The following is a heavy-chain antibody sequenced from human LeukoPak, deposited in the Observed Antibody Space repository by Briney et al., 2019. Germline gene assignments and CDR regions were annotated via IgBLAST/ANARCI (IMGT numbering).Heavy chain of an antibody. J-gene: IGHJ4*02. CDR3: ARAANLTIPPFKD. CDR1: GGTFSSYA. V-gene: IGHV1-69*13. Sequence: SVKVSCKASGGTFSSYAISWVRQAPGQGLEWMGGIIPIFGTANYAQKFQGRVTITADESTSTAYMELSSLRSEDTAVYYCARAANLTIPPFKDWGQGTLVTVSS. CDR2: IIPIFGTA. D-gene: IGHD4/OR15-4a*01.